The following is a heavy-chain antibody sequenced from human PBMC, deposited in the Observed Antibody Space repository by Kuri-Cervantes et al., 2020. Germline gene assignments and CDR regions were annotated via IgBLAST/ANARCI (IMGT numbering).Heavy chain of an antibody. Sequence: SVKVSCKASGFTFTSSAVQWVRQAREQRLEWIGWIVVGSGNTNYAQKFQERVTITRDMSTSTAYVELSSLRSEDTAVYYCAAAQSVVPGPFQHWGQGTLVTVSS. D-gene: IGHD2-15*01. CDR1: GFTFTSSA. CDR3: AAAQSVVPGPFQH. J-gene: IGHJ1*01. CDR2: IVVGSGNT. V-gene: IGHV1-58*01.